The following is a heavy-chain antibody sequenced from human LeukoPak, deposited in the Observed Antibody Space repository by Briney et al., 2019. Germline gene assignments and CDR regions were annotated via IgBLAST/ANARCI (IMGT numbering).Heavy chain of an antibody. J-gene: IGHJ6*03. CDR1: GSSISSAYY. CDR2: MYHSGNT. CDR3: ARVSGSYGYYYMDV. D-gene: IGHD1-26*01. V-gene: IGHV4-38-2*02. Sequence: PSETLSLTCTVSGSSISSAYYWGWIRQPPGKGLEWIGNMYHSGNTYYNPSPKSRVTISVDTSKNQFSLRLSSVTAADTAVYYCARVSGSYGYYYMDVWGKGTTVTVSS.